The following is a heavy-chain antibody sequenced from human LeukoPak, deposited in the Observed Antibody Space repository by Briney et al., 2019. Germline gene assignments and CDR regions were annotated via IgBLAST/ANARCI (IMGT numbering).Heavy chain of an antibody. V-gene: IGHV3-30*02. CDR2: IRYDGSNK. Sequence: GGSLRLSCAASGFTFSSYGMHWVRQAPGKGLEWVAFIRYDGSNKYYADSVKGRFTISRDNSKNTLYLQMNSLRAEDTAVYYCAKGPDSSSWHEDWYFDLWGRGTLVTVSS. J-gene: IGHJ2*01. D-gene: IGHD6-13*01. CDR1: GFTFSSYG. CDR3: AKGPDSSSWHEDWYFDL.